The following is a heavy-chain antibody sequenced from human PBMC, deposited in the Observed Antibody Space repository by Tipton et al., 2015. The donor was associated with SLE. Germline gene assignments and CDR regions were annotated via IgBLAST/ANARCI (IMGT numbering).Heavy chain of an antibody. V-gene: IGHV3-30*04. CDR1: GFTFSSYA. Sequence: SLRLSCAASGFTFSSYAMHWVRQAPGKGLEWVAVISYDGSNKYYADSVKGRLTISRDNAKNSLYLQMNSLRDEDTAVYYCARGKYYFDYWGQGALVTVSS. CDR3: ARGKYYFDY. CDR2: ISYDGSNK. J-gene: IGHJ4*02. D-gene: IGHD2/OR15-2a*01.